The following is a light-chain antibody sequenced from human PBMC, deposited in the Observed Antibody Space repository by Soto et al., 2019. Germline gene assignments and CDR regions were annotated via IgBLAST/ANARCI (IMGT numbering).Light chain of an antibody. CDR2: KVT. Sequence: ALTQPASVSGSPGQSITISCTGTSSDVGGNKYVSWYQQYPGKVPKLLINKVTNRPSGVSYRLSGSKSGNTASLTISALLAEDEADYFCASSTSDSLYVFGTGTKVTVL. CDR3: ASSTSDSLYV. J-gene: IGLJ1*01. V-gene: IGLV2-14*01. CDR1: SSDVGGNKY.